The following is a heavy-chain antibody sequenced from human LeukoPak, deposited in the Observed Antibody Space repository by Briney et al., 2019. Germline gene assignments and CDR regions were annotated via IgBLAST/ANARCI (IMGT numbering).Heavy chain of an antibody. J-gene: IGHJ5*02. CDR1: GFTFSTYW. CDR3: ARGQYSSSWYNWFDP. D-gene: IGHD6-13*01. Sequence: GGSLRLSCAASGFTFSTYWMSWVRQAPGKGLEWVANIKQDGSDKYFVDSVKGRFTISRDNAKNSLYLQMNSLRAEDTAVYYCARGQYSSSWYNWFDPWGQGTLVTVSS. V-gene: IGHV3-7*04. CDR2: IKQDGSDK.